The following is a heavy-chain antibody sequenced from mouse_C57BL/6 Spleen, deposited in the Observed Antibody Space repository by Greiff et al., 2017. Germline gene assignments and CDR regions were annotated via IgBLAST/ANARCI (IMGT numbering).Heavy chain of an antibody. V-gene: IGHV14-4*01. CDR1: GFNIKDDY. J-gene: IGHJ4*01. CDR3: TTMVTEAMDY. D-gene: IGHD2-2*01. CDR2: IDPENGDT. Sequence: VQLQQSGAELVRPGASVKLSCTASGFNIKDDYMHWVKQRPEQGLEWIGWIDPENGDTEYASKFQGKATITADTSSNTAYLQLSSLTSEDTAVYYCTTMVTEAMDYWGQGTSVTVSS.